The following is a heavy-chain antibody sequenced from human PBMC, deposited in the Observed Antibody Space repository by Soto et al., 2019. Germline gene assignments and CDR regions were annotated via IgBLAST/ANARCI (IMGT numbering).Heavy chain of an antibody. CDR3: ARDNASDVPTIKIDY. CDR2: ISYDGSNK. CDR1: GFTFSSYA. Sequence: GGSLRLSCAASGFTFSSYAMHWVRQAPGKGLEWVAVISYDGSNKYYADSVKGRFTISRDNSKNTLYLQMNSLRAEDTAVYYCARDNASDVPTIKIDYWGQGTLVTVSS. V-gene: IGHV3-30-3*01. J-gene: IGHJ4*02.